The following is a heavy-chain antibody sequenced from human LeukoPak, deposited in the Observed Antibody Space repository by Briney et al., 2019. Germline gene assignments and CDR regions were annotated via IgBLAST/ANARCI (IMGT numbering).Heavy chain of an antibody. V-gene: IGHV4-34*01. CDR1: GGSFSGYY. CDR2: INHSGST. Sequence: PSETLSLTCAVYGGSFSGYYWSWIRQPPGKGLERIGEINHSGSTNYNPSLKSRVTISVDTSKNQFSLKLSSVTAADTAVYYCARGRRYSYGYHAFDIWGQGTMVTVSS. D-gene: IGHD5-18*01. CDR3: ARGRRYSYGYHAFDI. J-gene: IGHJ3*02.